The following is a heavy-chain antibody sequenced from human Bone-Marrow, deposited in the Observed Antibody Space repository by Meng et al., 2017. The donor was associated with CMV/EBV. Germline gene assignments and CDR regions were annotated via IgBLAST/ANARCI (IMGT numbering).Heavy chain of an antibody. D-gene: IGHD2-2*01. J-gene: IGHJ6*02. CDR1: GYTFTSYG. Sequence: ASVKVSCKASGYTFTSYGISWVRQAPGQGLEWMGWISAFNDNTNYAQKLQGRVTMTTDTSTRTAYMELRSLRPDDTAVYYCAREGCSSTSCRQHPPQYYYYYYGMDVWGQGTTVTVSS. CDR3: AREGCSSTSCRQHPPQYYYYYYGMDV. CDR2: ISAFNDNT. V-gene: IGHV1-18*01.